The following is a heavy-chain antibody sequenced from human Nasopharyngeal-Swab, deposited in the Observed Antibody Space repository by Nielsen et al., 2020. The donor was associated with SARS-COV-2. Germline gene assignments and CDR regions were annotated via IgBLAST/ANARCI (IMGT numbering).Heavy chain of an antibody. D-gene: IGHD6-6*01. CDR2: ISSSSSTI. Sequence: GGSLRLSCAASGFTFSSYSMNWVRQAPGKGLEWVSYISSSSSTIYYADSVKGRFTISRDNAKNSLYLQMYSLRDEDTAVYYCAREPAARPPAPDYYYYYGMDVWGQGTTVTVSS. CDR3: AREPAARPPAPDYYYYYGMDV. CDR1: GFTFSSYS. J-gene: IGHJ6*02. V-gene: IGHV3-48*02.